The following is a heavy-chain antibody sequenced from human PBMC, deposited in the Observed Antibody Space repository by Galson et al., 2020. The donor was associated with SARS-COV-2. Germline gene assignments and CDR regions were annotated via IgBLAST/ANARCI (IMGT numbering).Heavy chain of an antibody. Sequence: ASETLSLTCTVSGGSISSNSYYWGWIRQPPGKGLEWIGYIYYSGSTYYNPSLKSRVTISIDTSKNQFSLKLSSVTAADTAVYYCARVTARGGLWQHGVIDPWGQGTLVTVSS. CDR2: IYYSGST. J-gene: IGHJ5*02. V-gene: IGHV4-39*07. CDR3: ARVTARGGLWQHGVIDP. CDR1: GGSISSNSYY. D-gene: IGHD2-21*01.